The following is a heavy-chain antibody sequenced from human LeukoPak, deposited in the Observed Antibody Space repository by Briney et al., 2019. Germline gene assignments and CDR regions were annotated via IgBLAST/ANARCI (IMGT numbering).Heavy chain of an antibody. CDR3: MTAAGYNFGQY. D-gene: IGHD5-18*01. J-gene: IGHJ4*02. CDR1: GLTVNNNY. Sequence: GGSLRLSCAAPGLTVNNNYMNGFRQAPGRGLEWVSALYIGGNTYYADSVRGRFTISRDNSKNTLYLQMNSLRAEDTAIYYCMTAAGYNFGQYWGQGTLVTVSS. CDR2: LYIGGNT. V-gene: IGHV3-53*01.